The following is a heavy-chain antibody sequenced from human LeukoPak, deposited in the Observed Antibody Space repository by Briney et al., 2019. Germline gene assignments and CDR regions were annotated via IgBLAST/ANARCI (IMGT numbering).Heavy chain of an antibody. CDR1: GFTFSSYA. J-gene: IGHJ4*02. V-gene: IGHV3-23*01. CDR3: AKARLLYCSSTSCYPPDY. D-gene: IGHD2-2*01. CDR2: ISGSGGST. Sequence: PGGSLRLSCAASGFTFSSYAMSWVRQAPGKGLEWVSAISGSGGSTYYADSVKGRFTISRDNSKNTLYLQMNSLRAEDTAVYYCAKARLLYCSSTSCYPPDYWGQGTLVTVSS.